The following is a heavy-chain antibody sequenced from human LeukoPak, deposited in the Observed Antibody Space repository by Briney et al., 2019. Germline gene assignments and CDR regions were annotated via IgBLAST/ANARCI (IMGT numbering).Heavy chain of an antibody. CDR3: ARGPRVFGVVISSYWYFDF. CDR2: MNPNIGNA. D-gene: IGHD3-3*01. CDR1: GYTFSSYD. Sequence: GASVKVSCTASGYTFSSYDINWVRLAAGQGLEWMGWMNPNIGNAGYAQKFQGRISITRNTSTNTAYMELGGLRSEDTAVYYCARGPRVFGVVISSYWYFDFWGRGTLVTVSS. J-gene: IGHJ2*01. V-gene: IGHV1-8*01.